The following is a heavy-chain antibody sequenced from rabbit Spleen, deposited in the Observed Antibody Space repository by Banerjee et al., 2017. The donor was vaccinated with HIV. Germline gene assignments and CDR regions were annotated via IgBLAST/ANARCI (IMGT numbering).Heavy chain of an antibody. CDR3: ARDTGSSFSSYGMDL. Sequence: QSLEESGGDMVKPGASLTLTCTASGFSFSSNYYMCWVRQAPGKGLEWIACIYAGDGGSADYANWAKGRFTISKTSSTTVTLQMTSLTVADTATYFCARDTGSSFSSYGMDLWGQGTLVTVS. D-gene: IGHD8-1*01. CDR2: IYAGDGGSA. J-gene: IGHJ6*01. V-gene: IGHV1S40*01. CDR1: GFSFSSNYY.